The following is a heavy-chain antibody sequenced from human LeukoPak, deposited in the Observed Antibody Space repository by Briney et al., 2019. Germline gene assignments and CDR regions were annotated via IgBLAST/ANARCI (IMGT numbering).Heavy chain of an antibody. CDR2: IYHSGNT. J-gene: IGHJ6*03. V-gene: IGHV4-38-2*02. CDR3: ARADYSSSWSHEHFYMDV. D-gene: IGHD6-13*01. Sequence: SETLSLTCTVSAYSISSGYYWGWIRQPPGKGLEWIGSIYHSGNTYYNPSLKSRVTMSVDTSKNQFSLNLRSVTAADTAVYYCARADYSSSWSHEHFYMDVWGKGTTVTVSS. CDR1: AYSISSGYY.